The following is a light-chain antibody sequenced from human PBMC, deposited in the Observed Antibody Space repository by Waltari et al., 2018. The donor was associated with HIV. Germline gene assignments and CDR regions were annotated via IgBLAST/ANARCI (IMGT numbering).Light chain of an antibody. CDR3: SSYSSSDTHVV. Sequence: QSALTQPASVSGSPGQSITISCTGTSSDVGGYNYVSWYQQHPGTAPKFMIYEVRNRPSVVSNRSSGSKSCNTASLTISGLQAEDEAYYYGSSYSSSDTHVVFGGGTKLTVL. CDR2: EVR. J-gene: IGLJ2*01. V-gene: IGLV2-14*01. CDR1: SSDVGGYNY.